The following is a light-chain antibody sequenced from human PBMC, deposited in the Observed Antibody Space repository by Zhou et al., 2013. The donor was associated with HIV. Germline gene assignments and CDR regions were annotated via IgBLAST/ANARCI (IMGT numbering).Light chain of an antibody. CDR2: TAS. V-gene: IGKV1-27*01. J-gene: IGKJ2*01. CDR3: QQSYSIPYT. Sequence: DIQMTQSPSSLSASVGDRVTITCRASQGIGYSLAWYQQKPGKVPKLLIYTASILQSGVPSRFSGMGSRTDFTLTISSLQPEDFATYYCQQSYSIPYTFGQGTKLEIK. CDR1: QGIGYS.